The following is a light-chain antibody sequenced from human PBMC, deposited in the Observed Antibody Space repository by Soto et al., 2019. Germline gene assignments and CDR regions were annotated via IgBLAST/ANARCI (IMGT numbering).Light chain of an antibody. V-gene: IGKV3-15*01. CDR3: QQCRNWPLT. Sequence: EIVMTQSPATLSASPGEGATLSCKASQNGYNNLAWYQQRPGQPPRLLIYDASTRATGISARFSGSGYGTEFTLTISSLQSEDFAVYFCQQCRNWPLTFGGGTKVEIK. CDR1: QNGYNN. J-gene: IGKJ4*01. CDR2: DAS.